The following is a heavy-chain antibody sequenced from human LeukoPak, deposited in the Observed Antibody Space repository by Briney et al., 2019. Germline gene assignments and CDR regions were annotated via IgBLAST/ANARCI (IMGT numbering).Heavy chain of an antibody. CDR1: GFTFSNHA. V-gene: IGHV3-30-3*01. Sequence: QTGGSLRLSCAASGFTFSNHAMNWVRQAPGKGLEWVTTISFDGTDKYYADAVTGRFTISRDNSKDTLYLQLDSLRTEDTALYSCARAVAAAGTGFDYWGQGTLVTVSS. J-gene: IGHJ4*02. CDR2: ISFDGTDK. CDR3: ARAVAAAGTGFDY. D-gene: IGHD6-13*01.